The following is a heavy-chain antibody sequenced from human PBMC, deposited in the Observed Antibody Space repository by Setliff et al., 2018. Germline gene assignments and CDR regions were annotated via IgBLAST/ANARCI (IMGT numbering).Heavy chain of an antibody. Sequence: TGGSLRLSCAASGFTFSSYGMHWVRQAPGKGLEWVAVIWYDGSNKYYADSAKGRFTISRDNSKNTLYLQMNSLRAEDTAVYYCAREMDCGGDYQGIRGAFDIWGQGTMVTVSS. V-gene: IGHV3-33*01. CDR3: AREMDCGGDYQGIRGAFDI. J-gene: IGHJ3*02. D-gene: IGHD2-21*02. CDR1: GFTFSSYG. CDR2: IWYDGSNK.